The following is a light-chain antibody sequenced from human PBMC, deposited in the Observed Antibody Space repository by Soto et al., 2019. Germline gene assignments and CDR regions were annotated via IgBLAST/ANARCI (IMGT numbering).Light chain of an antibody. CDR2: WAS. Sequence: DIVMTQSPDSLAVSVGERATINCKFIQIVLYSSNNKNYLAWYQQKPGQPPKLLIYWASTRESGVPDRFSGSGSGTDFTLTISSLQAEDVAVYYCQQYYSIPLTFGGGTKVDIK. CDR3: QQYYSIPLT. J-gene: IGKJ4*01. CDR1: QIVLYSSNNKNY. V-gene: IGKV4-1*01.